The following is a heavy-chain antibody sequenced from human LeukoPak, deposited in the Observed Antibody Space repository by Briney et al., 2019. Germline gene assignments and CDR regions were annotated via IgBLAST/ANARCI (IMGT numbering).Heavy chain of an antibody. V-gene: IGHV1-2*02. D-gene: IGHD2-15*01. CDR2: INPNSGGT. CDR3: ARDKRVVGYCSGGSCRTFDP. J-gene: IGHJ5*02. CDR1: GYTFTGYY. Sequence: ASVKVSCKASGYTFTGYYMHWVRQAPGQGLEWMGWINPNSGGTNYAQKFQGRVTMTRDTSISTAYMEPSRLRSDDTAVYYCARDKRVVGYCSGGSCRTFDPWGQGTLVTVSS.